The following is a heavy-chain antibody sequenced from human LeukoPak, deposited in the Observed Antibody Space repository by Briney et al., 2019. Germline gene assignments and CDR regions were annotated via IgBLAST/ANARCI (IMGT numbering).Heavy chain of an antibody. CDR1: GGSISSSSYY. CDR3: ARSYDRAYYYGMDV. D-gene: IGHD3-22*01. CDR2: IYYSGST. J-gene: IGHJ6*02. Sequence: SETLSLTCTVSGGSISSSSYYWGWIRQPPGKGLEWIGSIYYSGSTYYNPSLKSRVTISVDTSKNQFSLKLSSVTAADTAVYYCARSYDRAYYYGMDVWGQGTTVTVSS. V-gene: IGHV4-39*01.